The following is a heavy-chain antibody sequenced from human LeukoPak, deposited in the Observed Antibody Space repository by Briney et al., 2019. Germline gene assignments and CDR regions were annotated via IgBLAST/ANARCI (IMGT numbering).Heavy chain of an antibody. Sequence: SETLFLTCTVSGGSISSYYWSWIRQPPGKGLEWIGYIYYSGSTNYNPSLKSRLTISVDASKNQFSLKLSSVTATDTAVYYCASLTTVTQGYFDSWGQGTLVNVSS. V-gene: IGHV4-59*08. CDR2: IYYSGST. CDR3: ASLTTVTQGYFDS. D-gene: IGHD4-17*01. J-gene: IGHJ4*02. CDR1: GGSISSYY.